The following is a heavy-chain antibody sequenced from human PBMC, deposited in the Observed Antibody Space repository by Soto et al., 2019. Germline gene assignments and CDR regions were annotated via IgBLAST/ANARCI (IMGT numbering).Heavy chain of an antibody. Sequence: QVQLVKSGAEVKKPGSSVKVSCTASGGTFSSYAISWVRQAPGQGLEWMGGIIPIFGTANYAQKFQGRVTITADESTSTAYMELSRLRSEDTAVYYCARGPDSSGWLGVGMDVWGQGTTVTVSS. CDR3: ARGPDSSGWLGVGMDV. J-gene: IGHJ6*02. V-gene: IGHV1-69*01. D-gene: IGHD6-19*01. CDR2: IIPIFGTA. CDR1: GGTFSSYA.